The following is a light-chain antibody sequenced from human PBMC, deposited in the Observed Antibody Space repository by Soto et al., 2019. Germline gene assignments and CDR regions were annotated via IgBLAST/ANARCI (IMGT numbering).Light chain of an antibody. Sequence: IQLTQSPSSLSASVGDSVTITCRASQGISRYLSWYQQKPGRAPKLLIYKASTLKSGVPSRFSGSGSGTEFTLTISSLQPDDFATYYCQHYNSYSEAFGQGTKVELK. CDR3: QHYNSYSEA. J-gene: IGKJ1*01. CDR1: QGISRY. CDR2: KAS. V-gene: IGKV1-5*03.